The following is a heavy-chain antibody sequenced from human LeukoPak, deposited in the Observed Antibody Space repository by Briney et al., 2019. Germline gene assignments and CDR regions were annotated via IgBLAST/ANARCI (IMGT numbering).Heavy chain of an antibody. J-gene: IGHJ4*02. V-gene: IGHV3-49*04. Sequence: QAGGSLRLSCAASGFTFSSYAMSWVRQAPGKGLEWIGFISGGTTEYAASVKGRFTISRDDSTSIAYLQMNSLTTEDTAVYYCSRGSGWLSVYWGQGTLVTVSS. CDR1: GFTFSSYA. CDR3: SRGSGWLSVY. CDR2: ISGGTT. D-gene: IGHD6-19*01.